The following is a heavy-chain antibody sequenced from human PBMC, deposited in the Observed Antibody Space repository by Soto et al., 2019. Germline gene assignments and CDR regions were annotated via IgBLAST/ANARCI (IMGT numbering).Heavy chain of an antibody. CDR1: GFTFSSYA. Sequence: PGGSLRLSCAASGFTFSSYAMSWVRQAPGKGLEWVSAISGSGGSTYYADSVKGRFTISRDNSKNTLYLQMNSLRAEDTAVYYCAKWSAQNQLLPFVDMDVWGKGTTVTVSS. V-gene: IGHV3-23*01. D-gene: IGHD2-2*01. CDR3: AKWSAQNQLLPFVDMDV. CDR2: ISGSGGST. J-gene: IGHJ6*03.